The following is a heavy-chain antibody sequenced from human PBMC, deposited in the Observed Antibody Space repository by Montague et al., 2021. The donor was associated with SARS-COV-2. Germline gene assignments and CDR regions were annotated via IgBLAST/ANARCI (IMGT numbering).Heavy chain of an antibody. D-gene: IGHD3-3*01. V-gene: IGHV4-59*01. CDR3: ARGIFTIPFIPAHYYMDV. CDR2: IYYSGST. CDR1: GGSISSYY. J-gene: IGHJ6*03. Sequence: SETLSLTCTVSGGSISSYYWSWIRQPPGKGLEWIGYIYYSGSTNYNPSLKSRVTISVDTSRNQLSLKLSSVTAADTAVYYCARGIFTIPFIPAHYYMDVWGKGTTVTVSS.